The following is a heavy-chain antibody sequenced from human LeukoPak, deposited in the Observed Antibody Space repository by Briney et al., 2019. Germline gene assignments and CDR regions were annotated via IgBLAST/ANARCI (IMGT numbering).Heavy chain of an antibody. J-gene: IGHJ6*03. D-gene: IGHD3-10*01. Sequence: SETLSLTCTVSGGSISSYYWSWIRQPPGKGLEWVGYIYYSGSTNYNPSLKSRVTISVDTSKNKFSLKLSSVTAADTAVYYCARNTYYYGSGSYPFYYYYYMDVWGKGTTVTVSS. V-gene: IGHV4-59*01. CDR1: GGSISSYY. CDR2: IYYSGST. CDR3: ARNTYYYGSGSYPFYYYYYMDV.